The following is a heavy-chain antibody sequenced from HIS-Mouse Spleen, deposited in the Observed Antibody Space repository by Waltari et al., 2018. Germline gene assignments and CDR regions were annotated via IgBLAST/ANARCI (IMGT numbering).Heavy chain of an antibody. V-gene: IGHV4-39*07. J-gene: IGHJ2*01. Sequence: QLQLQESGPGLVTPSDTLSLTCTVPGCSLSSSSYYWGWTRQPPGKGLDWIGSIYYSGSTYYNPSLKSRVTISVDTSKNQFSLKLSSVTAADTAVYYCAREIPYSSSWYDWYFDLWGRGTLVTVSS. CDR1: GCSLSSSSYY. CDR2: IYYSGST. D-gene: IGHD6-13*01. CDR3: AREIPYSSSWYDWYFDL.